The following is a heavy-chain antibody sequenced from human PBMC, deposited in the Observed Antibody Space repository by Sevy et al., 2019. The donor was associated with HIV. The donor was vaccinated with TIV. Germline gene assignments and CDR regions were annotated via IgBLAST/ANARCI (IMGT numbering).Heavy chain of an antibody. J-gene: IGHJ4*02. CDR2: IYYNGHI. D-gene: IGHD1-26*01. CDR3: AGENAWGRGYS. V-gene: IGHV4-59*08. Sequence: SETLSLTCTVSGCSITSLDWNWIRQPPWKGLEWIANIYYNGHINYNPSLKSRVTLSLDTSQNQFSLRLSSVTAADTAMYYCAGENAWGRGYSWGQGTLVTVSS. CDR1: GCSITSLD.